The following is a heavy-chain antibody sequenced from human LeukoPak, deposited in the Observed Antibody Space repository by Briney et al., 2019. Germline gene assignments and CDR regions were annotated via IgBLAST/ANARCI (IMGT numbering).Heavy chain of an antibody. J-gene: IGHJ3*01. CDR3: ATRTSGAFDF. V-gene: IGHV3-30-3*01. CDR1: GFTFSNYA. Sequence: GGSLRLSCAASGFTFSNYAVHWVRQAPGKGLEWVALISDDGNNKYYTNSVKGRFTISRDNSKNTLYLQMNSLRAEDTAVYYCATRTSGAFDFWGQGTMVIVS. CDR2: ISDDGNNK.